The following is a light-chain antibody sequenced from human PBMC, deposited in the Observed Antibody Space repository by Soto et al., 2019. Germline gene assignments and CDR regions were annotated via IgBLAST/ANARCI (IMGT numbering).Light chain of an antibody. J-gene: IGKJ5*01. CDR3: QQHSEYPIT. Sequence: EIVLTQSPATLSLSPGETATLSCRASQSVSSFFAWYQQKPGQAPSLLISDASTMATAIPARFSGSGSGKDFPPASTTPEPEDYAVYYCQQHSEYPITFGQGTRLQIK. CDR1: QSVSSF. CDR2: DAS. V-gene: IGKV3-11*01.